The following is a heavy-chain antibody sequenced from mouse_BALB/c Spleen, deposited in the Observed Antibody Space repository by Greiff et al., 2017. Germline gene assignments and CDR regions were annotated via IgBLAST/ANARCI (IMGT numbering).Heavy chain of an antibody. CDR2: INPSTGYT. CDR1: GYTFTSYW. Sequence: VKLQQSGAELAKPGASVKMSCKASGYTFTSYWMHWVKQRPGQGLEWIGYINPSTGYTEYNQKFKDKATLTADKSSSTAYMQLSSLTSEDSAVYYCARAGNGYDDADWYFDVWGAGTTVAVSS. J-gene: IGHJ1*01. D-gene: IGHD2-2*01. CDR3: ARAGNGYDDADWYFDV. V-gene: IGHV1-7*01.